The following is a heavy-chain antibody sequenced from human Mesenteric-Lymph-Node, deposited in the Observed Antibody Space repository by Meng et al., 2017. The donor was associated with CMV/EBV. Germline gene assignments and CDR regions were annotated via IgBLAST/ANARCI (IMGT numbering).Heavy chain of an antibody. CDR3: ARGWFGESFDY. V-gene: IGHV4-59*01. CDR2: IYYSGST. CDR1: GGSINNFY. Sequence: SETLSLTCTVSGGSINNFYWSWIRQPPGKGLEWIGYIYYSGSTTYNPSLKSRVTMLEDTSKNQFSLKLSSVTAADTAVYYWARGWFGESFDYWGQGTLVTVSS. D-gene: IGHD3-10*01. J-gene: IGHJ4*02.